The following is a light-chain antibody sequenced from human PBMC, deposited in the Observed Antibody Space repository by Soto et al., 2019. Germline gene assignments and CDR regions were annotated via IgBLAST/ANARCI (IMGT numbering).Light chain of an antibody. J-gene: IGKJ2*01. Sequence: EIVLTQSPGTLSLSPGERATLSCRASQSVSSSYLAWYQQKPGQAPRLLIFGASSSATGIPDRFSGSGSGTDFILTISRLEPEDFAVYYCQQYGSSPPTTFGQGTKLEIK. CDR2: GAS. CDR3: QQYGSSPPTT. V-gene: IGKV3-20*01. CDR1: QSVSSSY.